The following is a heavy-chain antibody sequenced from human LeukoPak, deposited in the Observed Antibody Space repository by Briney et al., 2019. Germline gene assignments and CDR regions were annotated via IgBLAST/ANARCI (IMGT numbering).Heavy chain of an antibody. Sequence: SETLSLTCTVSGGSISSYYWSWIRQPAGKGLEWIGRIYTSGSTNYNPSLKSRVTMSVDTSKNQFSLELSSVTAADTAVYYCARVVVVVPAAMGAYYYYYMDVWGKGTTVTVSS. CDR2: IYTSGST. CDR3: ARVVVVVPAAMGAYYYYYMDV. J-gene: IGHJ6*03. V-gene: IGHV4-4*07. CDR1: GGSISSYY. D-gene: IGHD2-2*01.